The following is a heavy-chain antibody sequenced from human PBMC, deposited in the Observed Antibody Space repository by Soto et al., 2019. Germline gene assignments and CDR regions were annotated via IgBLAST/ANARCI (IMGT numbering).Heavy chain of an antibody. Sequence: GSLRLSCAASGFTFSSYEMNWVRQAPGKGLEWVSYISSSGSTIYYADSVKGRFTISRDNAKNSLYLQMNSLRAEDTAVYYCARVAPDLLKGGLRPQPWYFDLWGRGTLVTVSS. V-gene: IGHV3-48*03. J-gene: IGHJ2*01. CDR1: GFTFSSYE. CDR2: ISSSGSTI. CDR3: ARVAPDLLKGGLRPQPWYFDL. D-gene: IGHD2-15*01.